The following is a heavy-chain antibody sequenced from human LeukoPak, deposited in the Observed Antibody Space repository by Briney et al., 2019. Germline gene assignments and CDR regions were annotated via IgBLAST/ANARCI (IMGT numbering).Heavy chain of an antibody. Sequence: GGSLRLSCAASRFTLSTYWMSWVRQAPGKGLEWVAHIKQDGSQEYYVDSVKGRFTISRDSAKNSLYLQMNSLRAEDTAVYYCARGGGRWLQLFDYWGQGTLVTVSS. D-gene: IGHD5-24*01. CDR3: ARGGGRWLQLFDY. V-gene: IGHV3-7*03. J-gene: IGHJ4*02. CDR1: RFTLSTYW. CDR2: IKQDGSQE.